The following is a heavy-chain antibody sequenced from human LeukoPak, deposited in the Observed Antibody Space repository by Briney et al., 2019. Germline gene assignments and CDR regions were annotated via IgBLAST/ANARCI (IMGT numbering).Heavy chain of an antibody. CDR3: ARDGSDWYYDFWSGYYDRRWFDP. CDR1: GFTLSSSA. CDR2: ISSNGGST. V-gene: IGHV3-64*01. Sequence: GGSLRLSCAASGFTLSSSAMHWVRQAPGKGLEYVSAISSNGGSTYYANSVKGRFTISRDNSKNTLYLQMGSLRAEDMAVYYCARDGSDWYYDFWSGYYDRRWFDPWGQGTLVTVSS. D-gene: IGHD3-3*01. J-gene: IGHJ5*02.